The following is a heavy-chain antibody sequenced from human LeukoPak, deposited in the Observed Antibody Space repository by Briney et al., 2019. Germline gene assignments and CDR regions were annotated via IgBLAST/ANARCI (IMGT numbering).Heavy chain of an antibody. CDR2: IYHSGST. J-gene: IGHJ4*02. Sequence: SETLSLTCTVSGYSISSGYYWGWIRQPPGKGLEWIGSIYHSGSTYYNPSLKSRVTISVDTSKNQFSLKLSSVTAEDTAVYYCASALRIYYYFDYWGQGTLVTVSS. D-gene: IGHD1-26*01. CDR3: ASALRIYYYFDY. V-gene: IGHV4-38-2*02. CDR1: GYSISSGYY.